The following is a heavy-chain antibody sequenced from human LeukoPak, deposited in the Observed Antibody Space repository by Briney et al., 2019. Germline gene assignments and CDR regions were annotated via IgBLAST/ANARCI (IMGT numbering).Heavy chain of an antibody. Sequence: GGSLRLSCAASGFTFSSYAMSWVRQAPGKGLEWVSSISGSDATTYYADSVKGRFTISRDNSKNTLYMQMNSLRAEDTALYYCATLVVVAAGYWGQGTLVTVSS. CDR3: ATLVVVAAGY. CDR1: GFTFSSYA. J-gene: IGHJ4*02. V-gene: IGHV3-23*01. D-gene: IGHD2-15*01. CDR2: ISGSDATT.